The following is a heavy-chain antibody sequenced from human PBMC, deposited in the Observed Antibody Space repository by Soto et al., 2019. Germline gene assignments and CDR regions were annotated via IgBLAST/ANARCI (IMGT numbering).Heavy chain of an antibody. Sequence: EVQLLESGGDLVQPGGSLRLSCAASGFSFSSYGMSWVRQAPGKGLEWVSSISGGGGTTYYAVSVKGRFTISRDNSKNTLYLQMNSLKVEDTAVYYCAKRSPVSTYYFDYWGQGTLVTVSS. J-gene: IGHJ4*02. CDR3: AKRSPVSTYYFDY. CDR1: GFSFSSYG. V-gene: IGHV3-23*01. CDR2: ISGGGGTT.